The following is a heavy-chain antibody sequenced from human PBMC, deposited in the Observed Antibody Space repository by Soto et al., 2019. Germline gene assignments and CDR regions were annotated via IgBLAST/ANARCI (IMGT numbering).Heavy chain of an antibody. CDR3: AKDLGELLFDYFDY. D-gene: IGHD3-10*01. Sequence: PGGSLRLSCAASGFTFSSYSMNWVRQAPGKGLEWVSYISSSSSTIYYADSVKGRFTISRDNSKNTLYLQMNSLRAEDTAVYYCAKDLGELLFDYFDYWGQGTLVTVSS. CDR2: ISSSSSTI. CDR1: GFTFSSYS. V-gene: IGHV3-48*01. J-gene: IGHJ4*02.